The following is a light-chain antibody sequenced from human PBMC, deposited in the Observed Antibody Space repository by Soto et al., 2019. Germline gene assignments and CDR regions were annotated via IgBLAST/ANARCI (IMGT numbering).Light chain of an antibody. V-gene: IGKV1-5*02. CDR1: QSISNW. CDR3: QQYNSYS. J-gene: IGKJ1*01. Sequence: DIPLTQSHSTLSASVGDRVTIICRASQSISNWLAWYQQKPGTAPKVLIYHASNLQSGVPSRFSGSGSGTEFTLTISSLQPDDCATYYCQQYNSYSFGQGTKVDI. CDR2: HAS.